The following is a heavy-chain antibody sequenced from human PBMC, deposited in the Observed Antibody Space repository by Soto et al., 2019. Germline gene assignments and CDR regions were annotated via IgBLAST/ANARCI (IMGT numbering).Heavy chain of an antibody. CDR2: IYYSGST. V-gene: IGHV4-59*01. Sequence: QVQLQESGPGLVKPSETLSLTCTVSGGSISSYYWSWIRQPPGKGLEWIGYIYYSGSTNYNPSHKSLVTTAVNTTKHQFSLKLSAVTAADAAVYYCARGQGDGYNYYYGMDVWGQGTTVTVSS. D-gene: IGHD3-10*01. J-gene: IGHJ6*02. CDR1: GGSISSYY. CDR3: ARGQGDGYNYYYGMDV.